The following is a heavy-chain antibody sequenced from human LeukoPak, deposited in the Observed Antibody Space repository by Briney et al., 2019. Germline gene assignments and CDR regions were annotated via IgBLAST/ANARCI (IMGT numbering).Heavy chain of an antibody. CDR1: GFTFDDYA. CDR2: ISWNSGSI. Sequence: HPGRSLRLSCAASGFTFDDYAMHWVRQVPGKGLEWVSGISWNSGSIGYADSVKGRFTISRDNAKNSLYLQMNSLRAEDTAVYYCARSADYYDSSGYRDAFDIWGQGTMVTVSS. CDR3: ARSADYYDSSGYRDAFDI. D-gene: IGHD3-22*01. J-gene: IGHJ3*02. V-gene: IGHV3-9*01.